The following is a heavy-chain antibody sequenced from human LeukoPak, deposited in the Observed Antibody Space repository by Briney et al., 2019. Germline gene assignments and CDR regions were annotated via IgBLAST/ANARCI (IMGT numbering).Heavy chain of an antibody. CDR1: GYIFNNYG. CDR2: INAYNGNT. Sequence: ASVKVSCKASGYIFNNYGIAWVRQAPGQGLEWMGWINAYNGNTNYAQKLQGRVTMTTDTSTSTAYMELRSLRSDDTAVYYCARGIAGAGLFDSWGQGTLVTVSS. CDR3: ARGIAGAGLFDS. D-gene: IGHD6-13*01. V-gene: IGHV1-18*01. J-gene: IGHJ4*02.